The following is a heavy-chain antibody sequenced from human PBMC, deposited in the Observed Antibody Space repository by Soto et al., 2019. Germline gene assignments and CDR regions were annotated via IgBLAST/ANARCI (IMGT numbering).Heavy chain of an antibody. CDR3: AKALAWGYLDP. Sequence: GGSLKLSCAASGLTFSSYAISWVRQAPGKGLEWVSAISGSGGSTYYADSVKGRFTISRDNSKNTLYLQMNSLRAEDTAVYYCAKALAWGYLDPWGQGTLVTVSS. D-gene: IGHD3-16*01. J-gene: IGHJ5*02. V-gene: IGHV3-23*01. CDR2: ISGSGGST. CDR1: GLTFSSYA.